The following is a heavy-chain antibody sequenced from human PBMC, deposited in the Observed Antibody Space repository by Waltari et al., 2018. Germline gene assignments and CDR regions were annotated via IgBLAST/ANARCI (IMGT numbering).Heavy chain of an antibody. Sequence: QVQLVQSGAEVKKPGSSVKVSCKASGGTFSSYAISWVRQAPGQGLEWMGRIIPIFGTANYAQKFQGRVTITADKSTSTAYMELSSLRSEDTAVYYCARDPRGIAARRSYYGMDVWGQGTTVTVSS. CDR2: IIPIFGTA. D-gene: IGHD6-6*01. J-gene: IGHJ6*02. CDR3: ARDPRGIAARRSYYGMDV. V-gene: IGHV1-69*08. CDR1: GGTFSSYA.